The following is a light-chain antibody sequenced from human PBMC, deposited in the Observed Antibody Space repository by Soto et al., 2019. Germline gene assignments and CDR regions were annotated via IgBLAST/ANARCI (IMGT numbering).Light chain of an antibody. CDR3: AAWYDRVNGWV. V-gene: IGLV1-44*01. CDR2: SND. CDR1: SSNIGGNT. Sequence: QPVLTQPPSASGTPGQRVTMSCSGSSSNIGGNTVNWYQQMPGTAPQLLSYSNDQRPSGVPDRFSGSKSGTSASLAISGRQSEDEADYYCAAWYDRVNGWVFGRGTKLTVL. J-gene: IGLJ3*02.